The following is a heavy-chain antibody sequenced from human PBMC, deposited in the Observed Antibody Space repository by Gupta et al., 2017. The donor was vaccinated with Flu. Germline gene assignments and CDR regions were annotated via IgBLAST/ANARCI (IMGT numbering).Heavy chain of an antibody. J-gene: IGHJ4*02. CDR3: ARDGGRSYGAGFDY. D-gene: IGHD5-18*01. CDR2: IFASGST. V-gene: IGHV4-4*07. Sequence: QVQLQESGPGLVKPSETLSLTCTVSGGSISSNWWSWIRQPAGKGLEWIGRIFASGSTNYNPFLKSRVTMSIDTAKNQISLKVNSVTAADTAVYYCARDGGRSYGAGFDYWGQGTVVTVSS. CDR1: GGSISSNW.